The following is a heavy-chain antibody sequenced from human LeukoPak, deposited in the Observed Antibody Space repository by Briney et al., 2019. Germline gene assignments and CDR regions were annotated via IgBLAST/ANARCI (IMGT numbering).Heavy chain of an antibody. CDR3: ARVGANYYYYGMDV. J-gene: IGHJ6*02. V-gene: IGHV1-18*01. CDR1: GYTFTSHG. Sequence: ASVKVSCKASGYTFTSHGISWVRQAPGQGLEWMGWISAYNGNTNYAQKLQGRVTMTTDTSTSTAYMELRSLRSDDTAVYYCARVGANYYYYGMDVWGQGTTVTVSS. CDR2: ISAYNGNT. D-gene: IGHD1-26*01.